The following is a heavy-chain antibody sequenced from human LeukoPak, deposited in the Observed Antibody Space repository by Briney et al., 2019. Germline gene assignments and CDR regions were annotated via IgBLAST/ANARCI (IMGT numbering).Heavy chain of an antibody. D-gene: IGHD3-16*02. V-gene: IGHV3-30*18. J-gene: IGHJ6*02. Sequence: QPGRSLRLACAASGFTFSSYGMHWVRQAPGKGPEWVAVISYDGSNKYYADSVKGRFTISRDNSKNTLYLQMNSLRAEDTAVYYCAKDAGDPVVMGPYYYYYGMDVWGQGTTVTVSS. CDR3: AKDAGDPVVMGPYYYYYGMDV. CDR2: ISYDGSNK. CDR1: GFTFSSYG.